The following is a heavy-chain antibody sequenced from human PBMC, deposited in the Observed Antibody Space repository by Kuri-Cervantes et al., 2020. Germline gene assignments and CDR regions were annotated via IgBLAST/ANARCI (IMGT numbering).Heavy chain of an antibody. CDR2: ISYDGRDK. D-gene: IGHD3-10*01. V-gene: IGHV3-30-3*01. CDR1: GCTVSSYA. J-gene: IGHJ3*02. Sequence: GESLKISCAVYGCTVSSYAMNWVRQAPGKGLEWMAIISYDGRDKFYADSVKGRFTISRDNSKNTLYLQMNSLRAEDTAVYYCAREFGRPAQWFREEKAFDIWGQGTMVTVSS. CDR3: AREFGRPAQWFREEKAFDI.